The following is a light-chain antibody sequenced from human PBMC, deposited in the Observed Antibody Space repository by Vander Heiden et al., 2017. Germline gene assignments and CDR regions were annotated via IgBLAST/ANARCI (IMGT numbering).Light chain of an antibody. J-gene: IGLJ2*01. V-gene: IGLV3-21*02. CDR3: QVWDSSSDPVV. CDR1: NLGSKS. CDR2: EES. Sequence: SYVLTQPPSVSVAPGQTARITCGGHNLGSKSVHWYQQKPGQAPGLVVYEESDRPSGIPERFSGSNSGNTATLTISRVEAGDEADYYCQVWDSSSDPVVFGGGTKLTVL.